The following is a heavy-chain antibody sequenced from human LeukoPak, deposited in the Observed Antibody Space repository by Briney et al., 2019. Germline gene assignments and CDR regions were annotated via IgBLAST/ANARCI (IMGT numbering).Heavy chain of an antibody. J-gene: IGHJ4*02. CDR3: ARGYYDSSGYSPWGY. V-gene: IGHV1-2*02. CDR1: GYTFTGYY. CDR2: INPNSGGT. D-gene: IGHD3-22*01. Sequence: ASVKVSCKASGYTFTGYYMHWVRQAPGQGLEWMGWINPNSGGTNYAQKLQGRVTMTRDTSISTAYMELSRLRSDDTAVYYCARGYYDSSGYSPWGYWGQGTLVTVSS.